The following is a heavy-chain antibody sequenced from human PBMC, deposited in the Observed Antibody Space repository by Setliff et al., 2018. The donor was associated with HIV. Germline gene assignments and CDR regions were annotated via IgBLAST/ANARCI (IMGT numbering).Heavy chain of an antibody. Sequence: AAVKVSCKDSGGTFSSYAISWVRQAPGQGLEWMGGIIPILGIANYAQKFQGRVTITADKSTSTAYMELSSLRSEDTAVYYCAREPRGSSSWHHNDAFDIWGQGTMVTVSS. CDR2: IIPILGIA. CDR1: GGTFSSYA. D-gene: IGHD6-13*01. V-gene: IGHV1-69*10. J-gene: IGHJ3*02. CDR3: AREPRGSSSWHHNDAFDI.